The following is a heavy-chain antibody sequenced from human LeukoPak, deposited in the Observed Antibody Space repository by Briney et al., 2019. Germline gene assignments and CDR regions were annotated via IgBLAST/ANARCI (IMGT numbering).Heavy chain of an antibody. V-gene: IGHV4-59*01. D-gene: IGHD3-22*01. J-gene: IGHJ4*02. CDR3: ARGSEYYYDSSGYYLGY. CDR2: IYYSGST. CDR1: GGSISSYY. Sequence: SETLSLTCTVSGGSISSYYWSWIRQPPGKGLEWIGYIYYSGSTNYNPSLKSRVTISVDTSKNQFSLKVSSVTAADTAVYYCARGSEYYYDSSGYYLGYWGQGTLVTVSS.